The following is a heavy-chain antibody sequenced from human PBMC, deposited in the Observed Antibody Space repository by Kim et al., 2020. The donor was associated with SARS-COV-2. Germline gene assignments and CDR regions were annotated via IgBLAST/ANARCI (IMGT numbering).Heavy chain of an antibody. V-gene: IGHV4-59*08. CDR2: IFNSGNT. CDR3: AKGFGGVI. Sequence: SETLSLTCTVSGGSISTYCWSWIRQPPGKGLEWIGYIFNSGNTNYSPSLNSRVTILADTSKNQFSLRLSSLTAADTAGFYCAKGFGGVIWGQGTMVIVSS. CDR1: GGSISTYC. J-gene: IGHJ3*02. D-gene: IGHD3-16*01.